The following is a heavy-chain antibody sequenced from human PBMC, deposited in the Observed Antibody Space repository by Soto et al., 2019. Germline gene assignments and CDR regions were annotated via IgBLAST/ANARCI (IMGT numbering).Heavy chain of an antibody. Sequence: QVQLQESGPGLVKPSQTLSLTCTVSGGSISSGGYYWSWIRQHPGKGLEWIGYIYYSGSTYYNPSLKGRLTTXXDXSXXQFSLKLSSVTAADTAVYYCARGPRDGYNPGYFDYWGQGTLVTVSS. J-gene: IGHJ4*02. CDR2: IYYSGST. D-gene: IGHD5-12*01. CDR3: ARGPRDGYNPGYFDY. CDR1: GGSISSGGYY. V-gene: IGHV4-31*03.